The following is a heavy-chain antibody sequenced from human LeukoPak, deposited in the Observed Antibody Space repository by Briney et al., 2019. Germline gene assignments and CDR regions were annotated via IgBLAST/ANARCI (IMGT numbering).Heavy chain of an antibody. J-gene: IGHJ4*02. D-gene: IGHD6-13*01. CDR1: GFTFSSYW. CDR3: AITRLAAAGPFDY. CDR2: IKQDGSEK. Sequence: GGSLRLSCAASGFTFSSYWMSWVRQAPGKGLEWVANIKQDGSEKYYVDSVKGRFTISRDNAKNSLCLQMNSLRAEDTAVYYCAITRLAAAGPFDYWGQGTLVTVSS. V-gene: IGHV3-7*01.